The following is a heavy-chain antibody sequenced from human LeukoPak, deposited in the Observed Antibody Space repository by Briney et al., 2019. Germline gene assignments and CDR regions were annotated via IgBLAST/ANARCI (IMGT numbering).Heavy chain of an antibody. CDR3: AREMATIRAFAF. Sequence: GGSLRLSCAASGFTFSTYAMGWVRQAQGKGLEWVSVISGSGSSTYYADSVKGRFTISRDNSKNTLYLQMNSLRAEDTAVYYCAREMATIRAFAFGGQGTMVTVSS. CDR1: GFTFSTYA. CDR2: ISGSGSST. J-gene: IGHJ3*01. D-gene: IGHD5-24*01. V-gene: IGHV3-23*01.